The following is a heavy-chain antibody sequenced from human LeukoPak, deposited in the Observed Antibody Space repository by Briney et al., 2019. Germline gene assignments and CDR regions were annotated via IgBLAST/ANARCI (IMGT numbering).Heavy chain of an antibody. CDR2: INRDGSEK. D-gene: IGHD1-26*01. V-gene: IGHV3-7*02. CDR3: ARVLVGGTNWFDP. Sequence: GGSLRLSCAASGFTLSSYWMSWVRQAPGKGLEWVANINRDGSEKYYVDSVEGRFTISRDNAKNSLYLQMNSLRIEDTAVFYCARVLVGGTNWFDPWGQGTLVTVSS. J-gene: IGHJ5*02. CDR1: GFTLSSYW.